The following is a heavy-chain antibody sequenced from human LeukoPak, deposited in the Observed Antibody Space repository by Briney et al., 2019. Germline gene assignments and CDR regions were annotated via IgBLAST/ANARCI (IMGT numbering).Heavy chain of an antibody. CDR2: ISSSSSTM. J-gene: IGHJ6*02. D-gene: IGHD2-15*01. Sequence: GGSLRLSCAASGFSLSYYSMNWVRQAPGKGLERVSYISSSSSTMYYADSVKGRFTISRDNAKNSMYLQMNSLRVEDTAVYYCAKVDYCSGGSCHSGGYGMDVWGQGTTVTVSS. CDR1: GFSLSYYS. V-gene: IGHV3-48*04. CDR3: AKVDYCSGGSCHSGGYGMDV.